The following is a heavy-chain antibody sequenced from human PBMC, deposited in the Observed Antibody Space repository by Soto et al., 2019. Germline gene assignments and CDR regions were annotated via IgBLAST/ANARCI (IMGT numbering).Heavy chain of an antibody. CDR2: ISSSSSYI. Sequence: EVQLVESGGGLVKPGGSLRLSCAASGFTFSSYSMNWVRQAPGKGLEWVSSISSSSSYIYYADSVKGRFTISRDNAKNSLYLQMNSLRAEDTAVYYCARDDRIAVAGTQLDYWCQGTLVTVSS. CDR1: GFTFSSYS. D-gene: IGHD6-19*01. CDR3: ARDDRIAVAGTQLDY. V-gene: IGHV3-21*01. J-gene: IGHJ4*02.